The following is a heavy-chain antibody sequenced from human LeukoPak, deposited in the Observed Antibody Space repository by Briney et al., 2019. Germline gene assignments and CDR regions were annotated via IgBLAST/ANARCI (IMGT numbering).Heavy chain of an antibody. V-gene: IGHV1-2*06. J-gene: IGHJ5*02. CDR1: GYTFTGYY. CDR3: ARAPLYYGDQNNWFDP. Sequence: ASVKVSCKASGYTFTGYYMHWVRQAPGQGLEWMVRMNPNSGGTNYAQKFQGRVTMTRDTSISTAYMELSRLRSDDTAVYYCARAPLYYGDQNNWFDPWGQGTLVTVSS. CDR2: MNPNSGGT. D-gene: IGHD4-17*01.